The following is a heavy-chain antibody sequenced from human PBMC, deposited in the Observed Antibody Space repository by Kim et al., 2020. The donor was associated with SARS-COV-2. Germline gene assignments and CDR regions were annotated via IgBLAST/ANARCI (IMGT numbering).Heavy chain of an antibody. V-gene: IGHV3-53*01. D-gene: IGHD2-2*01. Sequence: GGSLRLSCEASGFNVSGSYMTWVRQAPGKGLQWVSVIYSDNATFYADSVKGRFTISRAISKNTLYLQMNGLRAEDTAVYWCTKGSFKQLYQYYYMDVWGKGPTVTVSS. CDR3: TKGSFKQLYQYYYMDV. J-gene: IGHJ6*03. CDR1: GFNVSGSY. CDR2: IYSDNAT.